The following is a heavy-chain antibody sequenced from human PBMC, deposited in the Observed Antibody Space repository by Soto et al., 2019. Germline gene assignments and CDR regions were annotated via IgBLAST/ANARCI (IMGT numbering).Heavy chain of an antibody. CDR1: GFTFSSYA. CDR2: ISGSGGST. V-gene: IGHV3-23*01. Sequence: EVQLLESGGGLVQPGGSLRLSCAASGFTFSSYAMSWVRQAPGKGLEWVSAISGSGGSTYYADSVKGRFTISRDNSKNKLYLQMNSLRAEDTAVYYCAKVGSITIFGVVIHTYGMDVWGQGTTVTVSS. J-gene: IGHJ6*02. D-gene: IGHD3-3*01. CDR3: AKVGSITIFGVVIHTYGMDV.